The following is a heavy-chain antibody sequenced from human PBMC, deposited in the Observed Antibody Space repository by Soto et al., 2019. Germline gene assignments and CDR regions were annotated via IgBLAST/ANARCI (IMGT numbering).Heavy chain of an antibody. D-gene: IGHD6-19*01. V-gene: IGHV2-5*02. J-gene: IGHJ4*02. Sequence: QITLKESGPTLVKPTQTLTLTCTFSGFSLSTSGVGVGWIRQPPGKALEWLALIYWDDDKRYTPSLKSRLTISKDXSKNQVVLTMTNMDPVDTATYYCAHRRGGWYYFDYWGQGTLVTVSS. CDR3: AHRRGGWYYFDY. CDR1: GFSLSTSGVG. CDR2: IYWDDDK.